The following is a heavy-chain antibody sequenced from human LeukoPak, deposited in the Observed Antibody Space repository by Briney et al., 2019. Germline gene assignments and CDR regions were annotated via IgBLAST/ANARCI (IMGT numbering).Heavy chain of an antibody. V-gene: IGHV3-21*04. CDR3: ARDRVGILAGLRRGWNWYFDL. J-gene: IGHJ2*01. CDR2: ISSSSSYI. Sequence: GGSLSLSCAASGFTFSSYSMNWVRQAPGKGLEWVSSISSSSSYIYYADSVKGRFTISRDNAKNSLYLQMNSLRAEDTAVYYCARDRVGILAGLRRGWNWYFDLWGRGTLVTVSS. D-gene: IGHD2-15*01. CDR1: GFTFSSYS.